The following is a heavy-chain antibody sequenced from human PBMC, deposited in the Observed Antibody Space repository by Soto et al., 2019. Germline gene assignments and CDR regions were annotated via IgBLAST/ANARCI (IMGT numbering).Heavy chain of an antibody. CDR1: VFTFSSYA. J-gene: IGHJ6*02. V-gene: IGHV3-30-3*01. Sequence: WGSLRLSCSASVFTFSSYAMHWVRQAPGKGLEWVAVISYDGSNKYYAASVKGRFTISKDNSKNKLYLQMNSLMDEDTAVYYCARAISPLWFGELSYGMDVWGQGTTVTVSS. D-gene: IGHD3-10*01. CDR2: ISYDGSNK. CDR3: ARAISPLWFGELSYGMDV.